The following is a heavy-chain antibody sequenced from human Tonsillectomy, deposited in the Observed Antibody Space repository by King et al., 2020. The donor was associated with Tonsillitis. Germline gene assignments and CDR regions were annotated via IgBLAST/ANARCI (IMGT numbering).Heavy chain of an antibody. CDR2: ISWNSGSI. V-gene: IGHV3-9*01. Sequence: EVQLVESGGGLVQPGRSLRLSCAASGFTFDDYAMHWVRQAPGKGLEWVSSISWNSGSIDYADSVKGRFTISRDNAKNSLFLQMNSLGAEDTALYYCAKDRGVVVTASFDYWGQGTLVTVSS. J-gene: IGHJ4*02. D-gene: IGHD2-21*02. CDR1: GFTFDDYA. CDR3: AKDRGVVVTASFDY.